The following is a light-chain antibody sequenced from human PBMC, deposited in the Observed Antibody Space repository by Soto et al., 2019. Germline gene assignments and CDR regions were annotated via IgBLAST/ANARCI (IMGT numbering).Light chain of an antibody. J-gene: IGLJ3*02. V-gene: IGLV2-23*02. CDR3: CSYAGSSTSWV. Sequence: QSVLTQPASVSGSPGQSITISCTGTSSDVGSYNLVSWYQQHPGKAPKLMIYEVSKRPSGVSNRFSGSKSGNTASLTISGLQAEGEADYYCCSYAGSSTSWVFGGGTKVTVL. CDR2: EVS. CDR1: SSDVGSYNL.